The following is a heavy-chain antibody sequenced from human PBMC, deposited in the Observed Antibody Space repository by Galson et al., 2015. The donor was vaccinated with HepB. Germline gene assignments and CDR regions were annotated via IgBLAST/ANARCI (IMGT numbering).Heavy chain of an antibody. CDR2: ISVSGGNT. J-gene: IGHJ4*02. CDR3: AKGAAGRYCSGGSCFFYFDY. CDR1: GLTFSSYA. V-gene: IGHV3-23*01. D-gene: IGHD2-15*01. Sequence: SLRLSCAASGLTFSSYAMSWVRQAPGKGLEWVSGISVSGGNTYYADSVKGRFTGSRDNSKNTLYLQMNSLRAEDTAVYYCAKGAAGRYCSGGSCFFYFDYWGQGTLVTVSS.